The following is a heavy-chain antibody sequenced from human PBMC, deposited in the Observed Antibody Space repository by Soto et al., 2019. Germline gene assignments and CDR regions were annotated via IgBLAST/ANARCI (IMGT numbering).Heavy chain of an antibody. CDR3: ARLVPSKVVDF. J-gene: IGHJ4*02. CDR2: IYYSGYT. D-gene: IGHD2-21*01. CDR1: GGSIYSYY. Sequence: PSETLSPTCSVSGGSIYSYYYGWIRRPPGPGLEWIGSIYYSGYTYYNPSLKSRVSMSVDTSTSHFSLNVNSVTAADTAVYYCARLVPSKVVDFWGPGTLVTVSS. V-gene: IGHV4-59*12.